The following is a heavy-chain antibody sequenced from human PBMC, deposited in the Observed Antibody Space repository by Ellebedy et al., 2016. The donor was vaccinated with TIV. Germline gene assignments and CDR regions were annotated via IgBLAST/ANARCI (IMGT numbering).Heavy chain of an antibody. V-gene: IGHV1-2*02. D-gene: IGHD6-19*01. Sequence: AASVKVSCRASGYTFTGYYMHWVRQAPGQGLEWMGWINPNSGGTNYAQKFQGRVTMTRDTSISTAYMELSRLRSEDTAVYYCARIAVAGGTFDYWGQGTLVTVSS. J-gene: IGHJ4*02. CDR3: ARIAVAGGTFDY. CDR1: GYTFTGYY. CDR2: INPNSGGT.